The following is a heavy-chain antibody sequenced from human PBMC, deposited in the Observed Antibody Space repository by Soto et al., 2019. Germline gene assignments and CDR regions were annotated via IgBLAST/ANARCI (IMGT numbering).Heavy chain of an antibody. Sequence: LRLSCAASGFTFSNAWMSWVRQAPGKGLEWVGRIKSKTDGGTTDYAAPVKGRFTISRDDSKNTLYLQMNSLKTEDTAVYYCTTDGPGSVAAALFDAFDIWGQGTMVTVSS. V-gene: IGHV3-15*01. D-gene: IGHD6-13*01. CDR2: IKSKTDGGTT. CDR1: GFTFSNAW. CDR3: TTDGPGSVAAALFDAFDI. J-gene: IGHJ3*02.